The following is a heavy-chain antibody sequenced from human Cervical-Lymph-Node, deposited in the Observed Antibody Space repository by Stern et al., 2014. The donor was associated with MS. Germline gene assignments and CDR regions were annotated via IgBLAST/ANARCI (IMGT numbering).Heavy chain of an antibody. CDR3: ARERQQYCNSEGCSYWYFDL. V-gene: IGHV4-4*02. D-gene: IGHD2/OR15-2a*01. CDR2: IYHSGAS. J-gene: IGHJ2*01. CDR1: GGSVSRTNW. Sequence: QLQLQESGPGLVKPSGTLSLTCAVSGGSVSRTNWWSWVRQSPGKGLEWLGNIYHSGASNYRPSLRGRVSISLDNSKNPLSLHLTSVTAADTAVYYCARERQQYCNSEGCSYWYFDLWGRGTLVTVSS.